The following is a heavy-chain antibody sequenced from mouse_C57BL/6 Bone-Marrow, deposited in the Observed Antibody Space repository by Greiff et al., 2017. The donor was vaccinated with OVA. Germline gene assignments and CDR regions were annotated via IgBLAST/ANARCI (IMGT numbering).Heavy chain of an antibody. CDR2: IDPETGGT. D-gene: IGHD2-5*01. Sequence: QVQLQQSGAELVRPGASVTLSCKASGYTFTDYEMHWVKQTPVHGLEWIGAIDPETGGTAYNQKFKGKAILTADKSSSSAYMELRRLTSEDSAFYYYTRDYSNKCAMDYWGQGTTVTVSS. CDR3: TRDYSNKCAMDY. CDR1: GYTFTDYE. V-gene: IGHV1-15*01. J-gene: IGHJ4*01.